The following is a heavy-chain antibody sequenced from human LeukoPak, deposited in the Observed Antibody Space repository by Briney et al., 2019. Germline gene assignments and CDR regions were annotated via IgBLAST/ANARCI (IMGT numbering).Heavy chain of an antibody. CDR1: GGSISSYY. Sequence: KPSETLSLTCTVSGGSISSYYWSWIRQPPGKGLEWIGYIYYSGSTNYNPSLKSRVTISVDTSKNLFSLILTSVSASDTAIYYCARGQVLGDYWGQGTLVTVSS. J-gene: IGHJ4*02. V-gene: IGHV4-59*01. CDR2: IYYSGST. D-gene: IGHD2/OR15-2a*01. CDR3: ARGQVLGDY.